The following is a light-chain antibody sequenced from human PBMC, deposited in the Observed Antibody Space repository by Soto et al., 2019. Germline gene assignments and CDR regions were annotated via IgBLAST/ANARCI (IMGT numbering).Light chain of an antibody. J-gene: IGKJ4*01. CDR1: QYISTY. Sequence: DIQMTQSPSSLSASVGDRVTITCRASQYISTYLAWYQQKPGKAPCLLIFASSLQSRVPPRFSGSRSGTDFTLTISSLQPEDFATYFCQQSYTAPLTFGGGTKVEL. CDR3: QQSYTAPLT. V-gene: IGKV1-39*01. CDR2: AS.